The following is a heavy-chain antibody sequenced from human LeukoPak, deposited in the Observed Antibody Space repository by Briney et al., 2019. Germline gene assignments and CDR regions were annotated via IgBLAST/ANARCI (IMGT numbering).Heavy chain of an antibody. V-gene: IGHV3-21*01. CDR3: ARDSDLTGTPGY. Sequence: GGSLRLSCAASGFTFSNYTMNWVRQAPGKGLECVSSISRSSNYMYHADSVKGRFTISRDNAKNSLYLQMNSLRAEDTAVYYCARDSDLTGTPGYWGQGTLVTVSS. J-gene: IGHJ4*02. CDR2: ISRSSNYM. CDR1: GFTFSNYT. D-gene: IGHD1-7*01.